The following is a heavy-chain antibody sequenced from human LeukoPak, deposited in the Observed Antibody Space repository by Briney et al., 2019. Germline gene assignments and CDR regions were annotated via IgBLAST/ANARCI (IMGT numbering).Heavy chain of an antibody. CDR3: ARGGSSGYHYNAFDI. J-gene: IGHJ3*02. Sequence: GGSLRLSCAPSGFTFSSYSMHWVRQAPGKGLEWVSYISSRSGLIQYADSVKGRFTISRDNSKTSVYLQMSSLRAEDTAVYYCARGGSSGYHYNAFDIWGQGTMVTVSS. D-gene: IGHD3-22*01. CDR1: GFTFSSYS. V-gene: IGHV3-21*01. CDR2: ISSRSGLI.